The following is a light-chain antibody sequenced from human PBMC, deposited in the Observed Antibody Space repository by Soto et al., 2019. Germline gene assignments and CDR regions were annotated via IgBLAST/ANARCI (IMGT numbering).Light chain of an antibody. CDR1: QSVSSSY. J-gene: IGKJ1*01. CDR3: KQYNSFPWT. V-gene: IGKV3-20*01. CDR2: GAS. Sequence: EIVLTQSPGTLSLSPGERATLSCRASQSVSSSYLAWYQQKPGQAPRLLIYGASSRATGIPDRFSGSGSGTDFTLTIRSLQPDDLATYYCKQYNSFPWTFGQGTKVDIK.